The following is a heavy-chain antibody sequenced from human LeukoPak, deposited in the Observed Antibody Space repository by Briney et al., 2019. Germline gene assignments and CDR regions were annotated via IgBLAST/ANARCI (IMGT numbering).Heavy chain of an antibody. Sequence: KGRGSLQISCQGTRYNFTSYRIGGARPMPGKGLEWMAILYPGDYDISYSLSFQSQVTISADTSISTAYLQWSSLKASDTAMYYWARHYYESSGSFDYWGQGTLVTVSS. CDR1: RYNFTSYR. J-gene: IGHJ4*02. V-gene: IGHV5-51*01. CDR3: ARHYYESSGSFDY. D-gene: IGHD3-22*01. CDR2: LYPGDYDI.